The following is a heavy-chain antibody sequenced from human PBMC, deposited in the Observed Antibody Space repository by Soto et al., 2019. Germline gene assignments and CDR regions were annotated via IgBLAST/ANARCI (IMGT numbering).Heavy chain of an antibody. V-gene: IGHV3-66*01. J-gene: IGHJ6*03. CDR3: ARAGSHCSSTSCRINYYYYYMDV. CDR2: IYSGGST. D-gene: IGHD2-2*01. CDR1: GFTVSSNY. Sequence: GGSLRLSCAASGFTVSSNYMSWVRQAPGKGLEWVSVIYSGGSTYYADSVKGRFTISRDNSKNTLYLQMNSLRAEDTAVYYCARAGSHCSSTSCRINYYYYYMDVWGKGTTVTVSS.